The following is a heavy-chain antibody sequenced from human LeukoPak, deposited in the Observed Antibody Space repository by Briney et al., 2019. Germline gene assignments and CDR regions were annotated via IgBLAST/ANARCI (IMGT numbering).Heavy chain of an antibody. D-gene: IGHD3-22*01. CDR2: IIPIFGTA. V-gene: IGHV1-69*13. Sequence: ASVKVSCKASGYTFTSYGISWVRQAPGQGLEWMGGIIPIFGTANYAQKFQGRVTITADESTSTAYMELSSLRSEDTAVYYCAAYDSSGYYYYTYWGQGTLVTVSS. CDR1: GYTFTSYG. J-gene: IGHJ4*02. CDR3: AAYDSSGYYYYTY.